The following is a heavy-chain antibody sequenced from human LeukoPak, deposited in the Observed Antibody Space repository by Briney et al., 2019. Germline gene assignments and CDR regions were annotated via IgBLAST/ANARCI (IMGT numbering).Heavy chain of an antibody. CDR2: IYPNGGST. Sequence: GGSLRLSCAASGFTFSTYSMTWVRQGPGKGLEWVSSIYPNGGSTFYADSLKGRFTISRDNSKNTLYLQMSSLRTEDTAVYYCTKDVVPDSGWDRDYWGQGTLVTVSS. CDR1: GFTFSTYS. V-gene: IGHV3-23*01. J-gene: IGHJ4*02. CDR3: TKDVVPDSGWDRDY. D-gene: IGHD6-19*01.